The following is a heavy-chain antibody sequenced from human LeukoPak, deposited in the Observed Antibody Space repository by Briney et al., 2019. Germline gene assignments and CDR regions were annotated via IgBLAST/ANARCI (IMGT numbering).Heavy chain of an antibody. CDR3: AKHVREYYFDY. CDR2: IYYSGST. V-gene: IGHV4-59*01. CDR1: GGSISSYY. Sequence: SETLSLTCTVSGGSISSYYWSWIRQPPGKGLEWIGYIYYSGSTNYNPSLKSRVTISVDTSKNQFSLKLSSVTAADTAVYYCAKHVREYYFDYWGQGTLVTVSS. J-gene: IGHJ4*02.